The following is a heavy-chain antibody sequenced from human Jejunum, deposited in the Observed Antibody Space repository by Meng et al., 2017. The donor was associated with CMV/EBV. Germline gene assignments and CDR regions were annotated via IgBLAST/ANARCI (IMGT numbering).Heavy chain of an antibody. J-gene: IGHJ3*01. V-gene: IGHV4-31*02. D-gene: IGHD3-22*01. Sequence: GSDYWGWIRQHPGKGLEWIGYIYYSGPTYYNPSLKSRVVMSVDTSKNHFSLDLSSVTAADTAVYYCARDHMGSYYDNYTALDVWGQGTMVTVSS. CDR3: ARDHMGSYYDNYTALDV. CDR2: IYYSGPT. CDR1: GSDY.